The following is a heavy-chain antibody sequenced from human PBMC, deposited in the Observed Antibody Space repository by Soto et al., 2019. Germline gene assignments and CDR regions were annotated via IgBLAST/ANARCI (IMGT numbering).Heavy chain of an antibody. CDR3: AKETESRGPINY. Sequence: GGSLRLSCAASGFTFSIYWMSWVRQAPGKGLEWVANINQDGSVKYYGASVKDRFTVSRDNAKNSLFLQLNSLRAGDTAVYYCAKETESRGPINYWGQGTLVTVSS. J-gene: IGHJ4*02. CDR2: INQDGSVK. CDR1: GFTFSIYW. D-gene: IGHD3-10*01. V-gene: IGHV3-7*05.